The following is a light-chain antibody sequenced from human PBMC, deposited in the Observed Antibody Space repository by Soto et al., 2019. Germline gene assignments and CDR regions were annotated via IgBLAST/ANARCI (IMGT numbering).Light chain of an antibody. CDR1: QSISSY. CDR3: QQSYSTPPA. CDR2: AAS. V-gene: IGKV1-39*01. J-gene: IGKJ4*01. Sequence: IQMSHSPSSLSASVLYRVTITFLASQSISSYLNWYQQKPGKAPKLLIYAASSLQSGVPSRFSGSGSGTDFTLTISSLQPEDFATYYCQQSYSTPPAFGGGTKVDIK.